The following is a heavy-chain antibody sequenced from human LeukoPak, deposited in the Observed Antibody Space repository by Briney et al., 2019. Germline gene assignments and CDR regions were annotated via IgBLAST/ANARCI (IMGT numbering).Heavy chain of an antibody. D-gene: IGHD2-15*01. V-gene: IGHV3-30-3*01. CDR1: GFTFSSYA. CDR3: ARGSVVEDY. CDR2: ISYDGSNK. J-gene: IGHJ4*02. Sequence: GRSLRLSCAASGFTFSSYAMHWVRQAPGKGLEWVAVISYDGSNKYYADSVKGRFTISRDNSKNTLYLQMNSLRAEDTAVYYCARGSVVEDYWGQGTLVTVSS.